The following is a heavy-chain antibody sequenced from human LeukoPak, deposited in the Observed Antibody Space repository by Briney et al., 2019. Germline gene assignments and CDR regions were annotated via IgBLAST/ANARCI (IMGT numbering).Heavy chain of an antibody. CDR2: ISYDGSNK. D-gene: IGHD6-13*01. J-gene: IGHJ4*02. CDR3: ASMIAAAGNY. Sequence: PGGSLRLSCAASGFTFSSYAMHWVRQAPGKGLEWVAVISYDGSNKYYADSVKGRFTISRDNSKNTLYLQMNSLRAEDTAVYYCASMIAAAGNYWGRGTLVAVSS. CDR1: GFTFSSYA. V-gene: IGHV3-30*04.